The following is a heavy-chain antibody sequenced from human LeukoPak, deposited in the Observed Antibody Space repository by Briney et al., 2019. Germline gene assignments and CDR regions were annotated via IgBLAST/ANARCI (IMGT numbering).Heavy chain of an antibody. V-gene: IGHV1-2*02. D-gene: IGHD3-3*01. CDR3: ARDPPRVGGGRDFRENDY. CDR1: GYTFTGYY. J-gene: IGHJ4*02. CDR2: INPNSGGT. Sequence: ASVKVSCKASGYTFTGYYMHWVRQAPGQGLEWMGWINPNSGGTNYAQKFQGRVTMTRDTSISTAYMELSRLRSDDTAVYYCARDPPRVGGGRDFRENDYWGQGTLVTVSS.